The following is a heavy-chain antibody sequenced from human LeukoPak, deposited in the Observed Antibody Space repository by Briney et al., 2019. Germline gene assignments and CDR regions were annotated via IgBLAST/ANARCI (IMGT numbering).Heavy chain of an antibody. CDR2: ISGST. D-gene: IGHD4-23*01. CDR3: AKSGGNSKYLFDY. Sequence: GASLRLSCAAYGFTFSSYAMSWVRQAPGKGLEWVSTISGSTYYADSVKGRFTISRDNSKNTLYLQMTSLRAEDTAVYYCAKSGGNSKYLFDYWGQGTLVTVSS. J-gene: IGHJ4*02. CDR1: GFTFSSYA. V-gene: IGHV3-23*01.